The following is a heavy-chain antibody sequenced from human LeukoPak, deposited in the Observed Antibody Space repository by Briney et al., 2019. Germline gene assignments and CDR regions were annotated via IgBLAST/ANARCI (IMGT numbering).Heavy chain of an antibody. CDR3: ARDSESAWSDY. V-gene: IGHV3-48*03. CDR2: ISSSGSTI. J-gene: IGHJ4*02. Sequence: GGSLRLSCAASGFTFSSYEMNWVRQAPGKGLAWVSYISSSGSTIYYADSVKGRFTISRDNAKNSLYLQMNSLRAEDTAVYYCARDSESAWSDYWGQGTLVTVSS. CDR1: GFTFSSYE. D-gene: IGHD1-1*01.